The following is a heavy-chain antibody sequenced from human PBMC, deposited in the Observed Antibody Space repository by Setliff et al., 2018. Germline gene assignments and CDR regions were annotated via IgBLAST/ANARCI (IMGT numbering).Heavy chain of an antibody. Sequence: PSETLSLTCTVSGGSISSYYWSWIRQLPGKGLEWIGYIYYSGSTNYNPSLKSRVTISVDTSKNQFSLKLSSVTAADTAVYYCARMLRGPGSGYVFDYWGQGTLVTVSS. V-gene: IGHV4-59*01. CDR2: IYYSGST. CDR3: ARMLRGPGSGYVFDY. CDR1: GGSISSYY. J-gene: IGHJ4*02. D-gene: IGHD3-22*01.